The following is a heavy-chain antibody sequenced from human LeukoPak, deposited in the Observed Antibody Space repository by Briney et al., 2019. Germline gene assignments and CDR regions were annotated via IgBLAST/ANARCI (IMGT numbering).Heavy chain of an antibody. Sequence: TGGSLRLSCAASGFTVNINYMSWVRQAPGKGLEWVSVLYGGDSPYHAASVKGRFTISTDNSKNTLYLQMNSLRAEDTAVYYCARAPGGSYSGAYLDYWGQGTLVTVSS. CDR2: LYGGDSP. J-gene: IGHJ4*02. CDR3: ARAPGGSYSGAYLDY. D-gene: IGHD1-26*01. CDR1: GFTVNINY. V-gene: IGHV3-66*01.